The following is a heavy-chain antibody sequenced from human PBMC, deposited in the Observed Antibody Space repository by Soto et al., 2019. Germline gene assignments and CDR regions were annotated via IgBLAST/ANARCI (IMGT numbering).Heavy chain of an antibody. CDR3: ARHDQHVWFGDKGYYYMDV. V-gene: IGHV4-59*08. D-gene: IGHD3-10*01. Sequence: SETLSLTCTVSGGSISSYYWSWIRQPPGKGLEWIGYIYYSGSTNYNPSLKSRVTISVDTSKNQFSLKLSSVTAAETAVYYCARHDQHVWFGDKGYYYMDVWGKGTTVTVSS. J-gene: IGHJ6*03. CDR1: GGSISSYY. CDR2: IYYSGST.